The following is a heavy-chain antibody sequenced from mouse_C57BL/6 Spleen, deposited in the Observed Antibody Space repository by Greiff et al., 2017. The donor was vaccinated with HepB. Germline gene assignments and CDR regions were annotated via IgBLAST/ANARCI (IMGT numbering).Heavy chain of an antibody. CDR3: ARNYCSSSYFDD. V-gene: IGHV1-50*01. D-gene: IGHD1-1*01. CDR1: GYTFTSYW. Sequence: QVQLQQPGAELVKPGASVKLSCKASGYTFTSYWMQWVKQRPGQGLEWIGEIDPSDSYTNYNQKFKGKATLTVDTSSSTAYMQLSSLTSEYSAVYYCARNYCSSSYFDDWGQGTTLTVAS. CDR2: IDPSDSYT. J-gene: IGHJ2*01.